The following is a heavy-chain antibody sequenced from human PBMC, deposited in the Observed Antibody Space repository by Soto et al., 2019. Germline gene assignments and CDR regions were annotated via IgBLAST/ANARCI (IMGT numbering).Heavy chain of an antibody. D-gene: IGHD2-15*01. Sequence: QVQLQESGPGLVKPSGTLSLTCAVSSGSISSSNWWSWVRQPPGKGLEWIGEIYHSGSTNYNPSLKSRGTISVDKSKNQFSLKLSSVTAADTAVYYCAARPGGDIVVVVAATPFDYWGQGTLVTVSS. CDR3: AARPGGDIVVVVAATPFDY. CDR1: SGSISSSNW. J-gene: IGHJ4*02. V-gene: IGHV4-4*02. CDR2: IYHSGST.